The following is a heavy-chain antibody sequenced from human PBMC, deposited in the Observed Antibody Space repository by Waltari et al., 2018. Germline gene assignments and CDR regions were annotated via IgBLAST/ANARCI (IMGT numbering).Heavy chain of an antibody. V-gene: IGHV3-7*01. Sequence: EVQLVESGGGLVQPGGSLRLSCAASGFTFSSYWMNWVRQAPGKGLEGVANIKQDGREKYYVDSVKGRFTISRDNAKNSLYLQMNSLRAEDTAVYYCARGLSSAFDIWGQGTMVTVSS. CDR2: IKQDGREK. CDR1: GFTFSSYW. J-gene: IGHJ3*02. CDR3: ARGLSSAFDI.